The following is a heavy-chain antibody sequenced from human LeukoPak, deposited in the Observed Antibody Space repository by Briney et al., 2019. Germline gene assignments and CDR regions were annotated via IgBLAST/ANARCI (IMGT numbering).Heavy chain of an antibody. V-gene: IGHV3-23*01. Sequence: PGGSLRLSCAASGFTFSSYAMSWVRQAPGKGLEWVSAISGSGGSTYYADSVKGQFTISRDNSKNTLYLQMNSLRAEDTAVYYCAKAYGGTVTTWDYWGQGTLVTVSS. D-gene: IGHD4-17*01. CDR2: ISGSGGST. CDR3: AKAYGGTVTTWDY. CDR1: GFTFSSYA. J-gene: IGHJ4*02.